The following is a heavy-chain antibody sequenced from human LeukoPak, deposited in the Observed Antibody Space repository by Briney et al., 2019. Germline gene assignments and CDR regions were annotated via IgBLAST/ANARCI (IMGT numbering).Heavy chain of an antibody. D-gene: IGHD6-13*01. CDR3: ITRNSSPVRGWQ. Sequence: SGGSLRLSCGVSGFIFSNAWMSWVRQAPRKGLEWVGRIKSEGDGGTTDYAAPVKGRFIISRDDSRNTLYLQMNSLKTEDTGVYYCITRNSSPVRGWQWGQGTMVTVSS. V-gene: IGHV3-15*01. J-gene: IGHJ3*01. CDR1: GFIFSNAW. CDR2: IKSEGDGGTT.